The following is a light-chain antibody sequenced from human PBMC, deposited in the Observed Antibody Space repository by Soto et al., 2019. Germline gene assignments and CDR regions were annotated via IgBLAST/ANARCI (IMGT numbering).Light chain of an antibody. CDR3: QQYGSSPQT. CDR1: QSVSSSY. Sequence: EIVLTQSPGTLSLSPGERATLSCRASQSVSSSYLAWYQQKPGQAPRLLIYGASSRATGIPDMFSGSGSGTDFTLTISRLEPEDFAVYYCQQYGSSPQTFGQGTKLDIK. CDR2: GAS. V-gene: IGKV3-20*01. J-gene: IGKJ1*01.